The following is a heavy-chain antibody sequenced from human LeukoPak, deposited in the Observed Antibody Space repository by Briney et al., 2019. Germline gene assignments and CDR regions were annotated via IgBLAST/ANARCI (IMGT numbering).Heavy chain of an antibody. V-gene: IGHV1-8*01. CDR1: GYTFTSYD. Sequence: ASVKVSCKASGYTFTSYDINGVRQATGQRREWMGWMNPNSGNTGYAQKFQGRVTMTRNTSISTAYMELSSLRSEDTAVYYCARGLSYGSGKDYWGQGTLVTVSS. CDR3: ARGLSYGSGKDY. J-gene: IGHJ4*02. D-gene: IGHD3-10*01. CDR2: MNPNSGNT.